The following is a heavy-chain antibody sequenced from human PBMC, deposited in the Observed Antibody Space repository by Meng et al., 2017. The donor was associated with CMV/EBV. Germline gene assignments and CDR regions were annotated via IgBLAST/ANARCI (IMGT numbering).Heavy chain of an antibody. D-gene: IGHD6-13*01. J-gene: IGHJ4*02. CDR2: INHSGST. CDR1: GGSFSGYY. CDR3: ARGGIAAAGPFDY. V-gene: IGHV4-34*01. Sequence: QVQQQHSGAGRLKPSETLSLTCAVYGGSFSGYYWRWIRQPPGKGLEWIGEINHSGSTNYNPSLKSRVTISVDTSKNQFSLKLSSVTAADTAVYYCARGGIAAAGPFDYWGQGTLVTVSS.